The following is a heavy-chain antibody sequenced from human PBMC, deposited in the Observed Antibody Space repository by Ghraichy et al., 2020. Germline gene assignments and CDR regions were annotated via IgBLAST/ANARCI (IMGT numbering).Heavy chain of an antibody. D-gene: IGHD5-24*01. CDR3: ICPTNGFEF. CDR2: IRSKTDNYAT. CDR1: GFTFSGSA. J-gene: IGHJ5*01. Sequence: GGSLRLSCVASGFTFSGSAIHWVRQTSGRGLEWVGRIRSKTDNYATAFGASVEGRFTISRDDSENTAYLQMNTLKTEDTAVYYCICPTNGFEFWGQGTLVTVSS. V-gene: IGHV3-73*01.